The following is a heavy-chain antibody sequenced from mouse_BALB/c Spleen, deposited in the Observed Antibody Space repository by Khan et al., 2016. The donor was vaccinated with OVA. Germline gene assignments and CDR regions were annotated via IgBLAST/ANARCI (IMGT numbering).Heavy chain of an antibody. Sequence: QIQLVQSGPELKKPGETVKISCKASGYTFTNYGMNWAKQAPGKGLKWMGWINTYTGEPTYADDFKGRFAFSLETSASTASLQINNLKSEDTATYFCARMKPYWYFDVWGAGTTVTVSS. CDR3: ARMKPYWYFDV. J-gene: IGHJ1*01. CDR1: GYTFTNYG. CDR2: INTYTGEP. V-gene: IGHV9-3-1*01.